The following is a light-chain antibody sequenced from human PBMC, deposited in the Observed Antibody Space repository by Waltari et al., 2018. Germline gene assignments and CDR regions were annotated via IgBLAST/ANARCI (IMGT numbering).Light chain of an antibody. J-gene: IGLJ2*01. Sequence: SYVLTQSPSVSVAPGQTTRITCGGNNIGSKAVHWYQQKPGQAPVLVVYDDRDRPSGIPERFSGSNSGNTATLTISRVAAGDEADYCCQVWDTSNDHVVFGGGTKLTVL. CDR2: DDR. V-gene: IGLV3-21*02. CDR3: QVWDTSNDHVV. CDR1: NIGSKA.